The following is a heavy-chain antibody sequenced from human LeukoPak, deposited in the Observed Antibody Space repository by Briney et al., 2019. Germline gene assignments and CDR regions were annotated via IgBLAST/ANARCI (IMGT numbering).Heavy chain of an antibody. D-gene: IGHD6-19*01. CDR3: ARGAVAGTPNFDY. V-gene: IGHV4-30-2*01. J-gene: IGHJ4*02. CDR2: IYHSGST. CDR1: GGSISSGGYS. Sequence: SQTLSLTCAVSGGSISSGGYSWSSIRQPPGKGLEWIGYIYHSGSTYYNPSLKSRVTISVDSSKNQFSLKLSSVTAADTAVYYGARGAVAGTPNFDYWGQGTLVTVSS.